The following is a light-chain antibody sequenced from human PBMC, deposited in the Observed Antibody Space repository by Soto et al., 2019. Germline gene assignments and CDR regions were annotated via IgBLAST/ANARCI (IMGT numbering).Light chain of an antibody. CDR1: QSISSY. Sequence: EIQMTQTPSSLSASVGDRVTITCRPSQSISSYLNWYQQKPGKAPKLLIYAASSLQSGVPSRFSGSGSGTDFTLTISSLQPEDFATYYCQQSYITPLTFGQGTRLEIK. J-gene: IGKJ5*01. CDR3: QQSYITPLT. V-gene: IGKV1-39*01. CDR2: AAS.